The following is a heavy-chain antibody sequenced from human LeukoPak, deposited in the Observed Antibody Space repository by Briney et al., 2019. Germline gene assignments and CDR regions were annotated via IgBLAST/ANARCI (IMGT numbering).Heavy chain of an antibody. CDR1: GYTFTSYY. Sequence: GASVKASCKASGYTFTSYYMHWVRQAPGQGLEWMGIINPSGGSTSYAQKFQGRVTMTRDTSTSTVYMELSSLRSEDTAVYYCARGRPLIGATHDSFNIWGLGTMVTVSS. V-gene: IGHV1-46*01. CDR3: ARGRPLIGATHDSFNI. J-gene: IGHJ3*02. D-gene: IGHD5-12*01. CDR2: INPSGGST.